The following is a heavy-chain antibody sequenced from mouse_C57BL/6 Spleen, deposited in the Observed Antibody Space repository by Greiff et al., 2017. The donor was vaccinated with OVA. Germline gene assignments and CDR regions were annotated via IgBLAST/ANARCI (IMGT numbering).Heavy chain of an antibody. D-gene: IGHD2-5*01. CDR2: IYPGSGST. J-gene: IGHJ4*01. V-gene: IGHV1-55*01. CDR3: ARGGSNYDAMDY. Sequence: VQLQQPGAELVKPGASVKMSCKASGYTFTSYWITWVKQRPGQGLEWIGDIYPGSGSTNYNEKFKSKATLTVDTSSSTAYMQLSSLTSEDSAVYNCARGGSNYDAMDYWGQGTSVTVSS. CDR1: GYTFTSYW.